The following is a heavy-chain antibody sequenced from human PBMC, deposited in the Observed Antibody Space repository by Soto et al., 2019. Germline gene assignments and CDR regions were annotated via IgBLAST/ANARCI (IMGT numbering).Heavy chain of an antibody. J-gene: IGHJ6*03. CDR3: ARGSHGGHYDILASYYFYYMDV. CDR1: GGSFSGYY. V-gene: IGHV4-34*01. CDR2: INHSGST. D-gene: IGHD3-9*01. Sequence: SETLSLTCAVYGGSFSGYYWSWIRQPPGKGLEWIREINHSGSTNYNPSLKSRVTISVDTSKNQFSLKLSSVTAADTAVYYCARGSHGGHYDILASYYFYYMDVWGKGTTVTVSS.